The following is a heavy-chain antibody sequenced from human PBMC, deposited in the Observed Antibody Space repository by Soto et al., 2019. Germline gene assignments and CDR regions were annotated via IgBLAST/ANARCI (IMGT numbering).Heavy chain of an antibody. V-gene: IGHV3-73*01. Sequence: EVQLVESGGGLVQPGGSLKLSCAASGFTFSGSAMHWVRQASGKGLEWVGRIRSKANSYATAYAASVKGRFTISRDDSKNTAYLQMNSLKTEDTAVYYCTRAMPLHMDVWGQGTTVTVSS. J-gene: IGHJ6*02. CDR1: GFTFSGSA. D-gene: IGHD2-2*01. CDR2: IRSKANSYAT. CDR3: TRAMPLHMDV.